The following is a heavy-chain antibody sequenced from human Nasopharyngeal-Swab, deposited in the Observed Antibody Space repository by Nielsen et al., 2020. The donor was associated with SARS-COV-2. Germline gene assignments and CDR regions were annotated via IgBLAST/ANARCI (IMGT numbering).Heavy chain of an antibody. J-gene: IGHJ4*02. Sequence: ALVKASCKASGYTFTSYYMHWVRQAPGQGLEWMGIINPSGGSTSYAQKFQGRVTMTRDTSTSTVYMELSSLRSEDTAVYYCAREGHTTGRGVRFDYWGQGTLVTVSS. D-gene: IGHD1-1*01. CDR3: AREGHTTGRGVRFDY. CDR2: INPSGGST. V-gene: IGHV1-46*01. CDR1: GYTFTSYY.